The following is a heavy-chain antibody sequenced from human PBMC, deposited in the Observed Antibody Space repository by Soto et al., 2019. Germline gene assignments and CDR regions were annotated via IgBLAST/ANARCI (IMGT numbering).Heavy chain of an antibody. CDR1: GFTFSTYA. CDR2: ISGSGNKT. CDR3: VRGVRLHFDL. J-gene: IGHJ4*02. V-gene: IGHV3-23*01. Sequence: GGSLRLSCGVSGFTFSTYAMSWVRQAPGKGLEWVSAISGSGNKTFYADSVKGRFTISRDNSRNTLHLHMSSLRVEDTAVYYCVRGVRLHFDLWGQGTLVTVSS.